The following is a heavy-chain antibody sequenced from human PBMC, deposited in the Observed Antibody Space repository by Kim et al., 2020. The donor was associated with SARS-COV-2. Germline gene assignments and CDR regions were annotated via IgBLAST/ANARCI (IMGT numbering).Heavy chain of an antibody. D-gene: IGHD3-16*01. V-gene: IGHV3-33*01. J-gene: IGHJ3*02. CDR2: IWYDGSNK. Sequence: GGSLRLSCAASGFTFSSYGMHWVRQAPGKGLEWVAVIWYDGSNKYYADSVKGRFTISRDNSKNTLYLQMNSLRAEDTAVYYCARGDPNDAFDIWGQGTMVTVSS. CDR1: GFTFSSYG. CDR3: ARGDPNDAFDI.